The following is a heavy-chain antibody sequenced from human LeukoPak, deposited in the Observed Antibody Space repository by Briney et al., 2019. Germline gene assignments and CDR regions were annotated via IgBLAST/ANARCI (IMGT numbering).Heavy chain of an antibody. CDR3: ARAPGSWFDP. CDR1: GYTFIGHY. D-gene: IGHD1-26*01. CDR2: FSPKTGGS. V-gene: IGHV1-2*02. J-gene: IGHJ5*02. Sequence: ASVKVSCKTSGYTFIGHYMHWVRQAPGHGLEWMGWFSPKTGGSHFAQKFQGRVTMTRDTSISTAYMELSRLRSDDTAVYYCARAPGSWFDPWGQGTLVTVSS.